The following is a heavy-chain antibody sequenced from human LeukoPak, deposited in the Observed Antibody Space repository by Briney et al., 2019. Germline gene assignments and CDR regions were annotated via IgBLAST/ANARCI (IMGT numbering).Heavy chain of an antibody. V-gene: IGHV1-2*02. D-gene: IGHD3-22*01. J-gene: IGHJ4*02. Sequence: ASVKVSCKASGYSFTTHGISWVRQAPGQGLEWMGWINPNSGGTNYAQKFQGRVTMTRDTSISTAYMELSRLRSDDTAVYYCARDLDYYDSSGYYYGSIFDYWGQGTLVTVSS. CDR3: ARDLDYYDSSGYYYGSIFDY. CDR1: GYSFTTHG. CDR2: INPNSGGT.